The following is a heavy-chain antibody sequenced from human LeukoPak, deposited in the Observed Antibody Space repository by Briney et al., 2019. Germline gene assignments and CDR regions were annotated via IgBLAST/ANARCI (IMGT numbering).Heavy chain of an antibody. CDR2: IYYSGST. V-gene: IGHV4-39*07. J-gene: IGHJ4*02. Sequence: PSETLSLTCTVSGGSISSSSYYWGWIRQPPGKGLEWIGSIYYSGSTNYNPSLKSRVTISVDTSKNQFSLKLSSVTAADTAVYYCARGEALWPGYWGQGTLVTVSS. CDR3: ARGEALWPGY. CDR1: GGSISSSSYY. D-gene: IGHD1-26*01.